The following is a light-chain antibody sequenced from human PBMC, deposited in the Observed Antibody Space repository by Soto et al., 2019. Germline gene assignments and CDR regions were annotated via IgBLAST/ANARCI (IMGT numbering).Light chain of an antibody. CDR2: GAS. J-gene: IGKJ1*01. V-gene: IGKV3-20*01. CDR1: QSVSNNY. CDR3: EQYDSSWT. Sequence: IVLTQSPGTLSLSPGRRATLSCRASQSVSNNYLAWYQQKPGQAPRLLIYGASNRATGIPDRFSGSGSGTDFTLTISRLEPEDFAVYYCEQYDSSWTFGQGTKVDIK.